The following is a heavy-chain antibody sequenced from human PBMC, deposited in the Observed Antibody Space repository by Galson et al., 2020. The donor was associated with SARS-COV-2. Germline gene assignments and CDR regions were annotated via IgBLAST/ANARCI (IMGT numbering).Heavy chain of an antibody. Sequence: ETSETLSLTCTVSGGSISSTSYYWGWIRQPPGKGLEWIGSIYYSGSTYYNPSLKSRVTISVDTSKNQFSLKLSSVTAADTAVYFCARVSVHDSGLSDAFDTWGQGTMVTVSS. J-gene: IGHJ3*02. CDR2: IYYSGST. CDR3: ARVSVHDSGLSDAFDT. V-gene: IGHV4-39*01. D-gene: IGHD3-10*01. CDR1: GGSISSTSYY.